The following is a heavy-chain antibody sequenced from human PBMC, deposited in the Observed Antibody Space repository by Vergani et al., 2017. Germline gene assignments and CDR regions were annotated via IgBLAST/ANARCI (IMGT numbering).Heavy chain of an antibody. CDR3: AKDKGRITSYYYMDV. J-gene: IGHJ6*03. V-gene: IGHV3-30*18. CDR2: ISYDGSNK. Sequence: QVQLVESGGGVVQPGRSLRLSCAASGFTFSSYSMHWVRQAPGKGLEWVAVISYDGSNKYYADSVKGRFTISRDNSKNTLYLQMNSLRAEDTAVYYCAKDKGRITSYYYMDVWGKGTTVTVSS. CDR1: GFTFSSYS. D-gene: IGHD3-10*01.